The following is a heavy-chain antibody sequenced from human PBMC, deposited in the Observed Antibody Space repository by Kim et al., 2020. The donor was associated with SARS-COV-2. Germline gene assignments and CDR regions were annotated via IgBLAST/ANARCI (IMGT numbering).Heavy chain of an antibody. J-gene: IGHJ4*02. CDR1: GFTFDDYA. CDR3: AKDFCSGSICFFDY. Sequence: GGSLRLSCAASGFTFDDYAMHWVRQAPGKGLEWVSGISWDSGSTGYADTVKGRFTTSRDKAKNSLYLQMDSLRAEDTALYYCAKDFCSGSICFFDYWGQGTLVTVSS. V-gene: IGHV3-9*01. D-gene: IGHD3-10*02. CDR2: ISWDSGST.